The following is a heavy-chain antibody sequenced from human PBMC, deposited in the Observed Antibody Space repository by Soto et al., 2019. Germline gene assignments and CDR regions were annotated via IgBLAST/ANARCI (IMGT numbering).Heavy chain of an antibody. D-gene: IGHD3-16*01. Sequence: EVQLVESGGGLVQPGGSLRLTCAASGFTFTGAWMSWVRQAPGKGLEWVANVNKDGSDRYYVDSVKGRFTISRDNAKNSLSLQMKSLRADDTAVYYCARGGGTFDHWGQGTLVTVSS. CDR2: VNKDGSDR. J-gene: IGHJ4*02. V-gene: IGHV3-7*04. CDR3: ARGGGTFDH. CDR1: GFTFTGAW.